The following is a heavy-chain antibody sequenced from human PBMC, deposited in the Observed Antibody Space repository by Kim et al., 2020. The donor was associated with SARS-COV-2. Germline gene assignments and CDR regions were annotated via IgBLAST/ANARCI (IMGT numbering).Heavy chain of an antibody. CDR1: GGTFSSYA. Sequence: SVKVSCKASGGTFSSYAISWVRQAPGQGLEWMGGIIPIFGTANYAQKFQGRVTITADESTSTAYMELSSLRSEDTAVYYCASEYPTTTGLDYWGQGTLVTVSS. CDR3: ASEYPTTTGLDY. CDR2: IIPIFGTA. J-gene: IGHJ4*02. V-gene: IGHV1-69*13.